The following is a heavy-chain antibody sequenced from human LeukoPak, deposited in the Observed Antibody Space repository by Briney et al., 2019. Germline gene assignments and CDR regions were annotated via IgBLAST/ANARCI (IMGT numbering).Heavy chain of an antibody. Sequence: ASVKVSCKASGYTFTSYDINWVRQATGQGLEWMGWMNPNSGNTGYAQKFQGRVTMTRNTSISTAYMELSGLRSEDTAVYYCARGGGAGQSGSYYYYGMDVWGQGTTVTVSS. CDR1: GYTFTSYD. D-gene: IGHD1-26*01. CDR3: ARGGGAGQSGSYYYYGMDV. V-gene: IGHV1-8*01. J-gene: IGHJ6*02. CDR2: MNPNSGNT.